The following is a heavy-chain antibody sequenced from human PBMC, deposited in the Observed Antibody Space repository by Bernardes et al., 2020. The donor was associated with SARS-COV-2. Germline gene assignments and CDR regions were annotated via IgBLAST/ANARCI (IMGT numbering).Heavy chain of an antibody. V-gene: IGHV5-51*01. CDR1: GYSFTNYW. Sequence: GESRNISCKGSGYSFTNYWIGWVRQMPGKGLSWMGIIYTDDSDTSYSPSFQGQVTISADKSISTAYLQWNSLKASDTAMYYCARQGGLSSSWFDPWGQGTLVTVSS. CDR2: IYTDDSDT. D-gene: IGHD6-25*01. J-gene: IGHJ5*02. CDR3: ARQGGLSSSWFDP.